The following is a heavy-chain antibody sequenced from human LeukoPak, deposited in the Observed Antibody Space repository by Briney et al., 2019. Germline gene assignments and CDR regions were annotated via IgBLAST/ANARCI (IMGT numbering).Heavy chain of an antibody. V-gene: IGHV4-59*12. D-gene: IGHD5-12*01. CDR2: IYYSGST. CDR1: GGSISSYY. J-gene: IGHJ4*02. CDR3: ARYSGYDTSLDY. Sequence: SETLSLTCTLSGGSISSYYWSWIRQPPGKGLEWIGYIYYSGSTNYNPSLKSRVTISVDTSKNQFSLKLSSVTAADTAVYYCARYSGYDTSLDYWGQGTLVTVSS.